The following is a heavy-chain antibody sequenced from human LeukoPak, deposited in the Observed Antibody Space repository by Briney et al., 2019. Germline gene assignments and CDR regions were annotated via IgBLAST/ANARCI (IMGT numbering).Heavy chain of an antibody. CDR3: ARIFDEDGATPVDY. Sequence: AAVKVSCKASGYTFTGYYMHWVRQAPGQGREWMGWINPNSGGTNYPQKFQGWVTMTRDTSISTAYMELSRLRSDDTAVYYCARIFDEDGATPVDYWGQGTLVTVSS. J-gene: IGHJ4*02. D-gene: IGHD1-26*01. CDR2: INPNSGGT. CDR1: GYTFTGYY. V-gene: IGHV1-2*04.